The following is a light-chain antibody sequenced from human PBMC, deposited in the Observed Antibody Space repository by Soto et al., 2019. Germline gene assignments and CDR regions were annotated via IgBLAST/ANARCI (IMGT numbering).Light chain of an antibody. CDR1: RCVGDW. J-gene: IGKJ4*01. CDR2: KAS. V-gene: IGKV1-5*03. CDR3: QEHGTYPII. Sequence: DKQLTQSPSTLSASIGDRVTITCRASRCVGDWLAWFQQKPGKVPKLLIYKASTLETGVPSRFRGTVSGTEFPLPISSLQPDDVAIYYCQEHGTYPIIFGGGTRVEIK.